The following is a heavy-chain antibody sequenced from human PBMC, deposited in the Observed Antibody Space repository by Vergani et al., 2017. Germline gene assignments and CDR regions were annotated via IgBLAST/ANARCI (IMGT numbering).Heavy chain of an antibody. CDR3: ARSPYCSSTSCYASDFDY. V-gene: IGHV1-2*02. CDR1: GYTFTGYY. Sequence: QVQLVQSGAEVKKPGASVKVSCKASGYTFTGYYMHWVRQAPGQGLEWMGWINPNSGGTNYAQKFQGRVTMTRDTSISTAYMELSRLRSEDTAVYYCARSPYCSSTSCYASDFDYWGQGTLVTVSS. D-gene: IGHD2-2*01. J-gene: IGHJ4*02. CDR2: INPNSGGT.